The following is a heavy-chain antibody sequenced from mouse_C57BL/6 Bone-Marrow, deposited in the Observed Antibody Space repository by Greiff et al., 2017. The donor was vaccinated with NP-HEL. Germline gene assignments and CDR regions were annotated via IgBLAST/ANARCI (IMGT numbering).Heavy chain of an antibody. CDR1: GYTFTSYW. Sequence: VKLQQPGAELVKPGASVKLSCKASGYTFTSYWMQWVKQRPGQGLEWIGEIDPSDSYTNYNQKFKGKATLTVDTSSSTAYMQLSSLTSEDSAVYYCARSYYGSSSWGQGTTLTVSS. V-gene: IGHV1-50*01. J-gene: IGHJ2*01. D-gene: IGHD1-1*01. CDR2: IDPSDSYT. CDR3: ARSYYGSSS.